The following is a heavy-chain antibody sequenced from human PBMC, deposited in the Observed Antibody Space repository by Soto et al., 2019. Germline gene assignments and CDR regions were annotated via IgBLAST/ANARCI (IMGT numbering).Heavy chain of an antibody. CDR1: GYTFTGYS. Sequence: ASVKVSCKASGYTFTGYSMHWVRQDHGQGHEWMGRINPNSGGTNYAQKFQGWVTMTRDTSISTAYMELSRLRSDDTAVYFCATNRGSYGGNSGSDYYFDYWGQGTLVTVSS. D-gene: IGHD4-17*01. J-gene: IGHJ4*02. V-gene: IGHV1-2*04. CDR3: ATNRGSYGGNSGSDYYFDY. CDR2: INPNSGGT.